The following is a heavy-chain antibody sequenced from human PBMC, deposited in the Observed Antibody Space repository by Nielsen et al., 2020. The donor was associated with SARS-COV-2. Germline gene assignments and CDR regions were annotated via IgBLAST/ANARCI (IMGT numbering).Heavy chain of an antibody. D-gene: IGHD3-16*01. CDR1: GFTFSSYG. J-gene: IGHJ6*02. Sequence: GESLKISCAASGFTFSSYGMHWVRQAPGEGLEWVAVIWYDGSNKYYADSVKGRFTISRDNSKNTLYLQMNSLRAEDTAVYYCARDLQGLQSAGYGMDVWGQGTTATVSS. CDR3: ARDLQGLQSAGYGMDV. V-gene: IGHV3-33*01. CDR2: IWYDGSNK.